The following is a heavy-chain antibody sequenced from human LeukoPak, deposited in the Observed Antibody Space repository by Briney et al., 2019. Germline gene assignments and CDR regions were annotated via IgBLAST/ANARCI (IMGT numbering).Heavy chain of an antibody. J-gene: IGHJ4*02. V-gene: IGHV4-59*12. CDR3: ARPAPNYYGSGSHYKKFDY. D-gene: IGHD3-10*01. CDR2: IYYSGST. CDR1: GGSISSYY. Sequence: KSSETLSLTCTVSGGSISSYYWSWIRQPPGKGLEWIGYIYYSGSTNYNPSLKSRVTISVDTSKNQFSLKLSSVTAADTALYYCARPAPNYYGSGSHYKKFDYWGQGTLVTVSS.